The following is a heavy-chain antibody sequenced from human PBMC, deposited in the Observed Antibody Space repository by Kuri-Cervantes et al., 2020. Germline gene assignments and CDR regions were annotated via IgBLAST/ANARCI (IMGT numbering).Heavy chain of an antibody. CDR3: ARHAVGDYYDSSGYYYQTEYFQH. D-gene: IGHD3-22*01. Sequence: ETLSLTCTVSGGSISSSSYYWGWIRQPPGKGLEWIESIYYSGSTYYNPSLKSRVTISVDTSKNQFSLKLSSVTAADTAVYYCARHAVGDYYDSSGYYYQTEYFQHWGQGTLVTDSS. J-gene: IGHJ1*01. V-gene: IGHV4-39*01. CDR2: IYYSGST. CDR1: GGSISSSSYY.